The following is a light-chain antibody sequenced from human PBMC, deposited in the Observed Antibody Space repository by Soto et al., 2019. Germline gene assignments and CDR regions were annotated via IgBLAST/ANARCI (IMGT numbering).Light chain of an antibody. J-gene: IGKJ4*01. Sequence: DIQMTQSPSTLSASVGDRVTITFRASQDISGWLAWYQQKPGKAPKLLVFDASSLEEGVPSRFSGSGSGTEFTLTVSNLQSDDFATYYCQHYSTRSGVTFGGGTKVDIK. CDR3: QHYSTRSGVT. CDR1: QDISGW. V-gene: IGKV1-5*01. CDR2: DAS.